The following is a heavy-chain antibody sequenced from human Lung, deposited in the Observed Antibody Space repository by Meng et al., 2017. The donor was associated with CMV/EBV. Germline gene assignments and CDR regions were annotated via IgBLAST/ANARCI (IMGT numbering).Heavy chain of an antibody. CDR3: ARDRGSSEYYLDN. D-gene: IGHD1-26*01. V-gene: IGHV3-20*04. CDR1: GFTFEDYG. CDR2: IIWNGAGT. J-gene: IGHJ4*01. Sequence: GESLKISCAASGFTFEDYGMSWVRQVPGKGLEWVSSIIWNGAGTSYADSVKGRFIISRDNAKNSLYLQMNSLRAEDTALYYCARDRGSSEYYLDNWGHGTLVTVSS.